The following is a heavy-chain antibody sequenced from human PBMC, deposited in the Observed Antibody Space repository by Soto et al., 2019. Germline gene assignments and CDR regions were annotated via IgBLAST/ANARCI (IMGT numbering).Heavy chain of an antibody. Sequence: ASVKVSCKASGYTLTSYDINWVRQATGQGLEWMGWMNPNSGNTGYAQKFQGRVTMTRNTSISTAYMELSSLRSEDTAVYYCARGFYYYDSSGYYLVRAFDIWGQGTMVTVSS. CDR2: MNPNSGNT. V-gene: IGHV1-8*01. D-gene: IGHD3-22*01. J-gene: IGHJ3*02. CDR3: ARGFYYYDSSGYYLVRAFDI. CDR1: GYTLTSYD.